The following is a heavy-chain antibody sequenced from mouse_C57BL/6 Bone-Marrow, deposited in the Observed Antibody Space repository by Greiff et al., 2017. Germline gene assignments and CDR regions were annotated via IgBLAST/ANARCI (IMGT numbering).Heavy chain of an antibody. D-gene: IGHD1-1*01. J-gene: IGHJ3*01. V-gene: IGHV1-42*01. Sequence: VHVKQSGPELVKPGASVKISCKASGYSFTGYYMNWVKQSPEKSLEWIGEINPSTGGTTYNQKFKAKATLTVDKSSSTAYMQLKSLTSEDSAVYYCAILLEAYWGQGTLVTVSA. CDR3: AILLEAY. CDR2: INPSTGGT. CDR1: GYSFTGYY.